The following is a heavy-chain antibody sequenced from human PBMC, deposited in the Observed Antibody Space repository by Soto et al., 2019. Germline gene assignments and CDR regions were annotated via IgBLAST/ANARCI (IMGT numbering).Heavy chain of an antibody. CDR3: ASIRGVIMVDYGMNV. CDR2: ISGSGGTI. Sequence: GSLRLSCAASGFTFSSYSMNWVRQAPGKGLEWISYISGSGGTIYYADSVKGRFTISRDNAKNSLYLQMNSLRAEDTAVYYCASIRGVIMVDYGMNVWGQGTTVTVSS. J-gene: IGHJ6*02. V-gene: IGHV3-48*01. D-gene: IGHD3-10*01. CDR1: GFTFSSYS.